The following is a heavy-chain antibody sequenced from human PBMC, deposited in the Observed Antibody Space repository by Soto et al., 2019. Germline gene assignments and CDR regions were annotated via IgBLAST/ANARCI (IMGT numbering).Heavy chain of an antibody. D-gene: IGHD5-12*01. Sequence: SATLSLTCASSWASVSSSSAAWTWLRPSPSRGLEWLGRTYYRSRWYNDYAVSVKSXLTINPDTSKKHLSPKLNSVTPEDTAFYYWTGDLGDDDDYHHDRIAGRGQGT. J-gene: IGHJ1*01. CDR2: TYYRSRWYN. CDR1: WASVSSSSAA. CDR3: TGDLGDDDDYHHDRIAG. V-gene: IGHV6-1*01.